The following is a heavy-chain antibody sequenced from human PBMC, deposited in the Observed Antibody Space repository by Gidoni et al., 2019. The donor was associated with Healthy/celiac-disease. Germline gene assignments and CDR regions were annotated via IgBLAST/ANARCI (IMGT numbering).Heavy chain of an antibody. CDR3: ARRWGAGDHFDY. CDR2: ISYDGSNK. J-gene: IGHJ4*02. V-gene: IGHV3-30-3*01. Sequence: QVQLVESGGGVVQPGGSLRISCDASGFTFSSYAMHWVRKAPGKGLEWVAVISYDGSNKYYADSVKGRFTISRDNSKNTLYLQMNSLRAEDTAVYYCARRWGAGDHFDYWGQGTLVTVSS. D-gene: IGHD2-21*02. CDR1: GFTFSSYA.